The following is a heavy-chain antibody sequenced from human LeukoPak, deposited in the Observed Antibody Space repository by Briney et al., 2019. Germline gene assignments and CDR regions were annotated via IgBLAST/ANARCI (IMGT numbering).Heavy chain of an antibody. CDR3: ASASSHRIAAGGDY. CDR1: GFTVSSNY. Sequence: GGSLRLSCAAYGFTVSSNYMSWVRQAPGKGLEWVSVIYSGGSTYYADSVKGRFTISRDNSKNTLYLQMNSLRAEDTAVYYCASASSHRIAAGGDYWGQGTLVTVSS. V-gene: IGHV3-53*01. CDR2: IYSGGST. D-gene: IGHD6-13*01. J-gene: IGHJ4*02.